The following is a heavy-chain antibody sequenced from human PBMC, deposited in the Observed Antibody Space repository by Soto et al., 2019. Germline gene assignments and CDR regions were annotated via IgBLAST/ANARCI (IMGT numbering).Heavy chain of an antibody. D-gene: IGHD1-7*01. CDR3: ASSGENGNSRGNWFDP. Sequence: QVQLVESGGGVVQPGRSLRLSCAASGFTFSSYAMHWVRQAPGKGLEWVAVITYEGSNKYYADSVKGRFTISRDNSKNTLYLQIKSLRAEDTAVYYCASSGENGNSRGNWFDPWGHGTLVTVSS. J-gene: IGHJ5*02. CDR1: GFTFSSYA. CDR2: ITYEGSNK. V-gene: IGHV3-30-3*01.